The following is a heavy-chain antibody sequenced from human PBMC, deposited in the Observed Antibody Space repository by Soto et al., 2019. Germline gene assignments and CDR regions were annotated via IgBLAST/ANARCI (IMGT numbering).Heavy chain of an antibody. V-gene: IGHV4-31*03. D-gene: IGHD2-15*01. J-gene: IGHJ5*02. CDR3: ASATGYWSGGSCSNLVEP. CDR1: GGSISSGVYY. Sequence: PSETLSLTCPVSGGSISSGVYYWSWIGHHPGKGLEWIGYIYYSGITYYNPSLKSRVTISVDTSKNQYSLKLSSVTAADTAVYYCASATGYWSGGSCSNLVEPWGQGILVTVSS. CDR2: IYYSGIT.